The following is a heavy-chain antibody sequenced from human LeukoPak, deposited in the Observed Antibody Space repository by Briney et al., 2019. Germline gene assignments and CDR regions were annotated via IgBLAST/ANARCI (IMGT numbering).Heavy chain of an antibody. Sequence: ASVKVSCKASGYTFTSYGISWVRQAPGQGLEWMGWISAYNGNTNYAQKLQGRVTMTTDTSTSTAYMELRSLRSDDTAVYYCARAQPGYSGYDSVYWGQGTLVTVSS. CDR2: ISAYNGNT. V-gene: IGHV1-18*01. D-gene: IGHD5-12*01. CDR3: ARAQPGYSGYDSVY. CDR1: GYTFTSYG. J-gene: IGHJ4*02.